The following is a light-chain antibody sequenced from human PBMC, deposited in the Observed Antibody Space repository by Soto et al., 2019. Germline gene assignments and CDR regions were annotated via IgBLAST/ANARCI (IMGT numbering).Light chain of an antibody. CDR3: SSHAGSTFVI. CDR1: ASDVGGYNS. J-gene: IGLJ2*01. CDR2: EVS. V-gene: IGLV2-8*01. Sequence: QSALTQPPSASGSPGQSVTISCTGTASDVGGYNSVSWYQQHPGKAPQLMIYEVSKRPSGVPDRFSGSKSDNTASLTVSGLQADDEADYYCSSHAGSTFVIFGGGTKLTVL.